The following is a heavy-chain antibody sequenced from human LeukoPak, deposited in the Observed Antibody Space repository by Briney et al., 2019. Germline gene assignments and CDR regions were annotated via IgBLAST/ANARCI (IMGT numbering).Heavy chain of an antibody. Sequence: ASVKVSCKASGGTFSSYAISWVRQAPGQGLEWMGGIIPIFGTANYAQKFQGRVTITADESTSTAYMELSSLRSEDTAVYYCARAGIPAAIQADYYYGIDVWGQGTTVTVSS. CDR3: ARAGIPAAIQADYYYGIDV. D-gene: IGHD2-2*01. CDR2: IIPIFGTA. J-gene: IGHJ6*02. CDR1: GGTFSSYA. V-gene: IGHV1-69*13.